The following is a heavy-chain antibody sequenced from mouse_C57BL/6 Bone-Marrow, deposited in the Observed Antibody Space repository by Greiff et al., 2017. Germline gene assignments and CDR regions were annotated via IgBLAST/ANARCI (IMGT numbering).Heavy chain of an antibody. CDR2: IYPRSGNT. D-gene: IGHD1-1*01. V-gene: IGHV1-81*01. CDR1: GYTFTSYG. Sequence: VQLVESGAELARPGASVKLSCKASGYTFTSYGISWVKQRTGQGLEWIGEIYPRSGNTYYNEKFKGKATLTADKSSSTAYMELRSLTSEDSAVYFCARGLITTVVARAYWGQGTTLTVSS. CDR3: ARGLITTVVARAY. J-gene: IGHJ2*01.